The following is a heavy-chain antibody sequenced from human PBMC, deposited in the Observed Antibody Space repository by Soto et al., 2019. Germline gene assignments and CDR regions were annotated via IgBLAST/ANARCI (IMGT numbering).Heavy chain of an antibody. CDR3: ARTTMVRGVIKSGFDY. D-gene: IGHD3-10*01. V-gene: IGHV4-4*02. Sequence: SETLSLTCAVSSGSISSSSWWSWVRQPPGKGLEWIGEIYHSGSTNYNPSLKSRVTISVDKSKNQFSLKLSSVTAADTAVYYCARTTMVRGVIKSGFDYWGQGTLVTVSS. J-gene: IGHJ4*02. CDR1: SGSISSSSW. CDR2: IYHSGST.